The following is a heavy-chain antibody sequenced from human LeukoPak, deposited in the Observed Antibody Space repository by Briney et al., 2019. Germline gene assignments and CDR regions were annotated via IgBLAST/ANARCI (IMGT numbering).Heavy chain of an antibody. CDR2: INPTGVST. V-gene: IGHV1-46*01. CDR1: GYTFPSYF. Sequence: ASVKVSCKASGYTFPSYFMHWGRQAPGQGLEWMGIINPTGVSTTYAQKFQGRVTMTRDTSPSTLYMALSSMRSADTAAYYRARTAARRFDYWGQGTLVTVSS. D-gene: IGHD6-6*01. CDR3: ARTAARRFDY. J-gene: IGHJ4*02.